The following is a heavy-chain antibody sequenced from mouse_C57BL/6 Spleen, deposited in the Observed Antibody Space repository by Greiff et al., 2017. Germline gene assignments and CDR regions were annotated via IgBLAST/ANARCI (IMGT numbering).Heavy chain of an antibody. CDR1: GYAFSSYW. Sequence: VQVVESGAELVKPGASVKISCKASGYAFSSYWMNWVKQRPGKGLEWIGQIYPGDGDTNYNGKFKGKATLTADKSSSTAYMQLSSLTSEDSAVYFCARALYYGSSDYFDYWGQGTTLTVSS. V-gene: IGHV1-80*01. CDR3: ARALYYGSSDYFDY. D-gene: IGHD1-1*01. J-gene: IGHJ2*01. CDR2: IYPGDGDT.